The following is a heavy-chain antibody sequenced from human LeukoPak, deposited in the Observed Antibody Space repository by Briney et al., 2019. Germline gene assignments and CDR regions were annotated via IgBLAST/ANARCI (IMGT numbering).Heavy chain of an antibody. Sequence: PSETLSLTCTVSGGSISSGDYYWSWIRQPPGKGLEWIGYIYYGGSTYYNPSLKSRVTISVDTSKNQFSLKLSSVTAADTAVYYCARADSTSLARKRAYYYGMDVWGQGTTVTVSS. CDR3: ARADSTSLARKRAYYYGMDV. CDR1: GGSISSGDYY. CDR2: IYYGGST. D-gene: IGHD2-2*01. V-gene: IGHV4-30-4*01. J-gene: IGHJ6*02.